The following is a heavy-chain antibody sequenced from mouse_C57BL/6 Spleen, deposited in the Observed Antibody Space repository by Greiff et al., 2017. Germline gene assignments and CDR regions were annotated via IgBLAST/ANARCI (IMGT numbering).Heavy chain of an antibody. CDR2: IYPRSGNT. D-gene: IGHD4-1*01. V-gene: IGHV1-81*01. CDR1: GYTFTSYG. Sequence: VQLQQSGAELARPGASVKLSCKASGYTFTSYGISWVKQRTGQGLEWIGEIYPRSGNTYYNEKFKGQATLTADKSSSTAYMELRSLTSEDSAVYFCARWELGQGYWGQGTTLTVSS. CDR3: ARWELGQGY. J-gene: IGHJ2*01.